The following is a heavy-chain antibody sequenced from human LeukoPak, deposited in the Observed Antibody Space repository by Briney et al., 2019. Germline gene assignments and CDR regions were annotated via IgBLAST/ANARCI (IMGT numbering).Heavy chain of an antibody. Sequence: SETLSLTCTVSGGSISSSSYYWGWIRQPPGKGLEWVGEINHSGSTNYNPSLKSRVTISIDTSKNQFSLKLTSVTAADTAVYYCTIHPDLDSPRRKYHFDYWGQGTLVTVSS. CDR3: TIHPDLDSPRRKYHFDY. J-gene: IGHJ4*02. CDR2: INHSGST. V-gene: IGHV4-39*01. D-gene: IGHD3/OR15-3a*01. CDR1: GGSISSSSYY.